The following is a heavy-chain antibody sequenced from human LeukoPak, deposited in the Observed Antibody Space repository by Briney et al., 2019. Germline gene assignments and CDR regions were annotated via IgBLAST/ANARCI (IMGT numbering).Heavy chain of an antibody. CDR2: ITGSGDTT. Sequence: GSLRLSCAASGFTFSSYSLSWVRQAPGGGLELVSGITGSGDTTHYTNSVKGRFTISRDNSKNTLYLQMSSLRVEDTAVYYCARDWGSGWYFDYWGQGTLVTVSS. D-gene: IGHD6-19*01. CDR3: ARDWGSGWYFDY. CDR1: GFTFSSYS. V-gene: IGHV3-23*01. J-gene: IGHJ4*02.